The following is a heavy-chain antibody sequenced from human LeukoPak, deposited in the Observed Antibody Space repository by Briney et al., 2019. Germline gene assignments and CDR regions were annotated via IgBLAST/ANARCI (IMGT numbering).Heavy chain of an antibody. CDR2: ISGNNGNT. V-gene: IGHV1-18*01. CDR1: GYTFTSYG. CDR3: ARVEGYSGYDVDY. Sequence: ASVKVSCKASGYTFTSYGISWVRQAPGQGLEWMGWISGNNGNTNYAQTLQGRVTMTRNTSISTAYMELSSLRSEDTAVYYCARVEGYSGYDVDYWGQGTLVTVSS. D-gene: IGHD5-12*01. J-gene: IGHJ4*02.